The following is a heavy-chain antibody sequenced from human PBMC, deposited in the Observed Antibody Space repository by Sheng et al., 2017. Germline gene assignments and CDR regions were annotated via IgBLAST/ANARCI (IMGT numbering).Heavy chain of an antibody. D-gene: IGHD3-22*01. CDR1: GFTFSSYE. V-gene: IGHV3-48*03. Sequence: EVQLVESGGGLVQPGGSLRLSCAASGFTFSSYEMNWVRQAPGKGLEWVSYISSSGSTIYYADSVKGRFTISRDNAKNSLYLQMNSLRAEDTAVYYCAREDNDSSGYYYFYWGQGTLVTVSS. CDR2: ISSSGSTI. J-gene: IGHJ4*02. CDR3: AREDNDSSGYYYFY.